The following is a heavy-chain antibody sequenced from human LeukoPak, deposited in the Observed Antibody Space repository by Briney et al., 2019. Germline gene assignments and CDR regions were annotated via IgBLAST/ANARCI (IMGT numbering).Heavy chain of an antibody. D-gene: IGHD6-19*01. CDR2: ISSSSTYI. CDR1: GFTFSDYA. V-gene: IGHV3-21*01. Sequence: GGSLRLSCVASGFTFSDYAMNWVRQAPGKGLEWVSSISSSSTYIYYADSVKGRFTISRDNAKNSLYLQMNSLRAEDTAVYYCAREEIAVNWFDPWGQGTLVTVSS. CDR3: AREEIAVNWFDP. J-gene: IGHJ5*02.